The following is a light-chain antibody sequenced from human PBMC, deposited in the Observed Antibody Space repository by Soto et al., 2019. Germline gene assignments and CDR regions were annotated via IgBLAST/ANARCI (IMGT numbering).Light chain of an antibody. V-gene: IGLV2-18*02. CDR3: SSYTSSSTFVV. Sequence: QSALTQPPSVSGSPGQSVTISCTGTSSDIGSYNRVSWYQQPPGTAPKLMIYEVSNRPSGVPDRFSGSKSGNTASLTISGPQAEDEADSYCSSYTSSSTFVVFGGGTKLTVL. CDR1: SSDIGSYNR. CDR2: EVS. J-gene: IGLJ2*01.